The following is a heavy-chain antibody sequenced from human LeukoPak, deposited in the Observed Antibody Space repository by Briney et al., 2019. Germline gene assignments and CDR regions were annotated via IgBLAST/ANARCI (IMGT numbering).Heavy chain of an antibody. CDR1: GFTFSSYA. CDR3: AKDKRTFWSGPQAFDY. Sequence: SGGSLRLSCAASGFTFSSYAMSWVRQAPGKGLEWVSAISGSGGSTYYADSVKGRFTISRDNSKNTLYLQMNSLRAEDTAVYYCAKDKRTFWSGPQAFDYWGQGTLVTVSS. D-gene: IGHD3-3*01. V-gene: IGHV3-23*01. J-gene: IGHJ4*02. CDR2: ISGSGGST.